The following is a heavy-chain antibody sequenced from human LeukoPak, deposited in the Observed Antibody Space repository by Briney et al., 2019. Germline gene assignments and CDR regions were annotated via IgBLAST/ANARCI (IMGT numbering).Heavy chain of an antibody. J-gene: IGHJ4*02. CDR2: ISSSGSTI. CDR1: GFTFKNYA. CDR3: GRASGYDSSAYYYVDN. V-gene: IGHV3-11*04. Sequence: GGSLRLSCATSGFTFKNYAMNWVRQAPGKGLEWVSYISSSGSTIYYADSVKGRFTISRDNAKNSLYLQMNSLRAEDTAVYYCGRASGYDSSAYYYVDNWGQGTLVTVSS. D-gene: IGHD3-22*01.